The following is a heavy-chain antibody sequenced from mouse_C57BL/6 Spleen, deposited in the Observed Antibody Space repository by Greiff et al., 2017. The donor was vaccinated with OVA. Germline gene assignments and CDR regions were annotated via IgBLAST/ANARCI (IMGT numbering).Heavy chain of an antibody. CDR3: ARPGTVVPFAY. CDR2: ISNGGGST. V-gene: IGHV5-12*01. D-gene: IGHD1-1*01. J-gene: IGHJ3*01. Sequence: EVKLVESGGGLVQPGGSLKLSCAASGFTFSDYYMYWVRQTPEKRLEWVAYISNGGGSTYSPDTVKGRFPISRDNAKNTLYLQMSRLKAEDTAMYYCARPGTVVPFAYWGQGTLVTVSA. CDR1: GFTFSDYY.